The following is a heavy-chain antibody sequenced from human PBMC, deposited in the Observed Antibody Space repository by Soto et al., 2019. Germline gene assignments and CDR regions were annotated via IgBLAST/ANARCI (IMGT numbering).Heavy chain of an antibody. D-gene: IGHD3-16*01. J-gene: IGHJ4*02. Sequence: EVLLVESGGGLVEPGGSLRLSCAASGFTFSNAWMSWVRQAPGKGLEWVGRIKTKTDGGATDYAAPVKGRFTISRDDSKNTLLLQRSSLATEDPALYCCTTFGYDDLLGHYGLDYWGQGTLVTVSS. CDR3: TTFGYDDLLGHYGLDY. CDR2: IKTKTDGGAT. V-gene: IGHV3-15*01. CDR1: GFTFSNAW.